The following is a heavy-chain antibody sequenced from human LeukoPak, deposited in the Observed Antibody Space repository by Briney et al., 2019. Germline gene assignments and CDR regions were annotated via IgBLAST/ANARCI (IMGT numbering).Heavy chain of an antibody. J-gene: IGHJ4*02. CDR3: AREVVNRGFDY. D-gene: IGHD4-23*01. CDR2: INPNSGGT. V-gene: IGHV1-2*06. Sequence: ASVKVPCKASGYTFTGYYMHWVRQAPGQGLEWMGRINPNSGGTNYAQKFQGRVTMTRDTSISTAYMELSRLRSDDTAVYYCAREVVNRGFDYWGQGTLVTVSS. CDR1: GYTFTGYY.